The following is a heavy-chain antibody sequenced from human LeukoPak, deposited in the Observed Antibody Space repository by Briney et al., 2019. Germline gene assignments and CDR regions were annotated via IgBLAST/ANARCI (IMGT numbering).Heavy chain of an antibody. J-gene: IGHJ3*02. CDR1: GFTFSSYA. CDR3: AKGLVVVPAARLALYAFDI. Sequence: PGGSLRLSCAASGFTFSSYAMSWVRQAPGKGLEWVSAISGSGGSTYYADSVKGRFTISRDNSKNTLYLQMNSLRAEDTAVYYCAKGLVVVPAARLALYAFDIWGQGTMVTVSS. CDR2: ISGSGGST. D-gene: IGHD2-2*01. V-gene: IGHV3-23*01.